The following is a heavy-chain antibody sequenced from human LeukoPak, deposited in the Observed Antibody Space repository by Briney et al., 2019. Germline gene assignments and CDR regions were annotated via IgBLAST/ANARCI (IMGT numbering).Heavy chain of an antibody. CDR3: ARGFRTYCSSTSCRYYYFDY. D-gene: IGHD2-2*01. Sequence: SETLSLTCAVYGGSFSGYYWSWIRQPPGKGLEWIGEINHSGSTNYNPSLKSRVTISVDTSKNQFSLKLSSVTAADTAVYYCARGFRTYCSSTSCRYYYFDYWGQGTLVTVSS. CDR1: GGSFSGYY. J-gene: IGHJ4*02. CDR2: INHSGST. V-gene: IGHV4-34*01.